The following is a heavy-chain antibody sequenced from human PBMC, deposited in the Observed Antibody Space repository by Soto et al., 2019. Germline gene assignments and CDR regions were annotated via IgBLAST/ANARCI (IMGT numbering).Heavy chain of an antibody. J-gene: IGHJ5*01. Sequence: PGGSLRLSCAASGFTFRTFTMNWFRQAPGKGLEWVSGIIGGDGDKFYSDSVKGRFTISRDNSKDMLFLQMSSLRVDDTAVYYCAKDRDPDGIWTFDSWGQGTLVTVS. V-gene: IGHV3-23*01. CDR2: IIGGDGDK. D-gene: IGHD3-9*01. CDR1: GFTFRTFT. CDR3: AKDRDPDGIWTFDS.